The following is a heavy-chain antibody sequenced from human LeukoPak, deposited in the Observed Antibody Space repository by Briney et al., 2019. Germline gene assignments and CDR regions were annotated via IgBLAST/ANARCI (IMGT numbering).Heavy chain of an antibody. CDR2: IYYSGST. D-gene: IGHD3-16*01. J-gene: IGHJ5*02. CDR1: GGSISSSSYY. CDR3: AREAEIRGFDP. V-gene: IGHV4-39*02. Sequence: SETLSLTCTVSGGSISSSSYYWGWIRQPPGKGLEWIGSIYYSGSTYYNPSLKSRVAISVDTSKNQFSLKLSSVTAADTAVYYCAREAEIRGFDPWGQGTLVTVSS.